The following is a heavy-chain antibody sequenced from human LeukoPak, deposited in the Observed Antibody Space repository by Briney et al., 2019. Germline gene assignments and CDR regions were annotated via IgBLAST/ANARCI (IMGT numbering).Heavy chain of an antibody. CDR3: AKARYDGEVMIAATDY. J-gene: IGHJ4*02. D-gene: IGHD2-15*01. Sequence: GGSLRLSCAASGFIFSSYGMHWVRQAPGKGLEWVAFIRYDGIKKYYADSVKGRFTISRDNSKNTLYLQMNSLRAEDTGVYYCAKARYDGEVMIAATDYWGQGTLVTVSS. CDR2: IRYDGIKK. V-gene: IGHV3-30*02. CDR1: GFIFSSYG.